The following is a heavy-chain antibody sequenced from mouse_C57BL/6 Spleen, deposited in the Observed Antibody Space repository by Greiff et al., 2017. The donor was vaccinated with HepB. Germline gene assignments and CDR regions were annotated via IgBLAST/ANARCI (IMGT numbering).Heavy chain of an antibody. Sequence: VQLQQPGAELVMPGASVKLSCKASGYTFTSYWMHWVKQRPGQGLEWIGEIDPSDSYTNYNQKFKGKSTLTVDKSSSTAYMQLSSLTSEDSAVYYCARHYSNWYFDVWGTGTTVTVSS. V-gene: IGHV1-69*01. D-gene: IGHD2-5*01. CDR1: GYTFTSYW. CDR3: ARHYSNWYFDV. J-gene: IGHJ1*03. CDR2: IDPSDSYT.